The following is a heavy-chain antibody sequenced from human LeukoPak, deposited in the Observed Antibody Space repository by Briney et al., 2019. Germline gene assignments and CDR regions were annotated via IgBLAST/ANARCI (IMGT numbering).Heavy chain of an antibody. CDR2: ISAYNGNT. J-gene: IGHJ5*02. V-gene: IGHV1-18*01. CDR1: VYTFTSYG. D-gene: IGHD2-15*01. Sequence: ASVKVSCKASVYTFTSYGISWVRQAPGQGLEWMGWISAYNGNTNYAQKLQGRVTMTTDTSTSTAYMELRSLRSDDTAVYYCARDIGIVVVVAARGFGWFDPWGQGTLVTVSS. CDR3: ARDIGIVVVVAARGFGWFDP.